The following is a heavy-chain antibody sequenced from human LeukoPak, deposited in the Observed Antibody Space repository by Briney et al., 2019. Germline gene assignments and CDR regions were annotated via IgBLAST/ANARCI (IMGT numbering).Heavy chain of an antibody. J-gene: IGHJ4*02. CDR1: GDTFNSFA. CDR2: IIPILGLP. Sequence: SVKVSCKASGDTFNSFAFNWVRQAPGQGLEWMGRIIPILGLPNYAQKFQGRVTITADKSTSTAYMELSSLRSEDTAVYYCAKGRISGDAGLDYWGQGTLVTVSS. V-gene: IGHV1-69*04. D-gene: IGHD6-13*01. CDR3: AKGRISGDAGLDY.